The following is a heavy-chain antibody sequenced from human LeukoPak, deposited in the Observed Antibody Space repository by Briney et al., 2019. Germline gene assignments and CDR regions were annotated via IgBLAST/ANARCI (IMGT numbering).Heavy chain of an antibody. D-gene: IGHD3-3*01. CDR2: FDPEDGET. J-gene: IGHJ6*03. V-gene: IGHV1-24*01. CDR1: GYTLTELS. Sequence: GASVKVSCKVSGYTLTELSMHWVRQAPGKGLEWMGGFDPEDGETIYAQKFQGRVTMTEDTSTDTAYMELSSLRSEDTAVYYCAKEGLRFLEWLLPTSSYYYYMDVWGKGTTVTVSS. CDR3: AKEGLRFLEWLLPTSSYYYYMDV.